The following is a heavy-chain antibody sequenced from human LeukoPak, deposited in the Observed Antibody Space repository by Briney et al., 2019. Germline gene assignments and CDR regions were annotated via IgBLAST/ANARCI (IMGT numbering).Heavy chain of an antibody. CDR3: VRVHRQQLGHDAFDI. CDR1: GGSINSSSYY. Sequence: PSETLSLTCIVSGGSINSSSYYWGWIRQPPGKGLEWIGSIYYSGSTDYNPSLKSRVTISVDTSKNQFSLQLNSVTPEDTAVYYCVRVHRQQLGHDAFDIWGQGTMVTVSS. D-gene: IGHD6-13*01. CDR2: IYYSGST. V-gene: IGHV4-39*07. J-gene: IGHJ3*02.